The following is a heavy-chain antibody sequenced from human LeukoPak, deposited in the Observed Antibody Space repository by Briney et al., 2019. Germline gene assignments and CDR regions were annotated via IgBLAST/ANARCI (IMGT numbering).Heavy chain of an antibody. D-gene: IGHD1-1*01. Sequence: ASVKVSCKASGYTFTSYGISGVRQAPGQGLEWMGWISAYNGNTNYAQKLQGRVTMTTDTSTSTAYMEVRSLRSDDTAVYYCARGRTGTTFDAFDIWGQGTMVTVSS. V-gene: IGHV1-18*01. CDR1: GYTFTSYG. J-gene: IGHJ3*02. CDR2: ISAYNGNT. CDR3: ARGRTGTTFDAFDI.